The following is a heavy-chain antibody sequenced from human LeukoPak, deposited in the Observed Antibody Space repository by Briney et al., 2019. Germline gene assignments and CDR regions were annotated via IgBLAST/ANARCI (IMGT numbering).Heavy chain of an antibody. CDR2: ISGSGGST. CDR3: AKDAKRNYDFWDRFDY. D-gene: IGHD3-3*01. Sequence: SGGSLRLSCAASGFTFSTYAMSWVRQAPGKGLEWVSAISGSGGSTYYADSVKGRFTISRDNSKNTLYLRMNSLRAEDTALYYCAKDAKRNYDFWDRFDYWGQGTLVTVSS. CDR1: GFTFSTYA. J-gene: IGHJ4*02. V-gene: IGHV3-23*01.